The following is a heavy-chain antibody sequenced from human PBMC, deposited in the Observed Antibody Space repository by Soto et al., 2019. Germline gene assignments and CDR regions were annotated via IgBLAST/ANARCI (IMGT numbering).Heavy chain of an antibody. D-gene: IGHD4-4*01. V-gene: IGHV1-18*04. CDR1: GYTFSNYY. CDR3: ARGNYVNRGYYYGMDV. Sequence: ASVKVSCKASGYTFSNYYIHWVRQAPGQGLEWMGWISAYNGNTNYAQKLQGRVTMTTDTSTSTAYMELRSLRSDDTAVYYCARGNYVNRGYYYGMDVWGQGTTVTVSS. J-gene: IGHJ6*02. CDR2: ISAYNGNT.